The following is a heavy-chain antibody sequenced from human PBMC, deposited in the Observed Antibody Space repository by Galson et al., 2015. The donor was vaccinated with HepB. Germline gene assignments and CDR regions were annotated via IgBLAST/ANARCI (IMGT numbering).Heavy chain of an antibody. V-gene: IGHV3-30*18. CDR3: TKRHSRRTNDDFSHGYYDAFDV. CDR2: ISYDGTFT. J-gene: IGHJ3*01. D-gene: IGHD3-3*01. CDR1: AFSFSVFD. Sequence: SLRLSCAAYAFSFSVFDMYWVRQSPGGGLEWVPVISYDGTFTYFSQSVRGRFTISRDNSKSTLYLQMNSLRDEDTAVYYCTKRHSRRTNDDFSHGYYDAFDVWGPGTRVTVSS.